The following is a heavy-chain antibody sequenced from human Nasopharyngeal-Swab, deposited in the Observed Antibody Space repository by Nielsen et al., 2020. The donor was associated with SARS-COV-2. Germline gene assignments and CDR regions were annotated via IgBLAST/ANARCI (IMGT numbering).Heavy chain of an antibody. D-gene: IGHD3-3*01. CDR1: GFTFSDYY. V-gene: IGHV3-11*06. CDR2: ISSSSSYT. J-gene: IGHJ6*02. CDR3: AREIAIFGCMDV. Sequence: GESLKISCAASGFTFSDYYMSWIRQAPGKGLEWVSYISSSSSYTNYADSVKGRFTISRDNAKNSLYLQMNSLRAEDTAVYYCAREIAIFGCMDVWGQGTTVTVSS.